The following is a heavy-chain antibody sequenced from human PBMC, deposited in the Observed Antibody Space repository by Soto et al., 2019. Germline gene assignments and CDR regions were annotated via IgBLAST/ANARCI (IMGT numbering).Heavy chain of an antibody. D-gene: IGHD5-18*01. J-gene: IGHJ4*02. CDR2: IYWDDDK. CDR3: AHLTAMANFAY. V-gene: IGHV2-5*02. Sequence: QITLKESGPTLVKPTQTLTLTCSFSGFSLSTSGVGVGWIRQPPGKALEWLALIYWDDDKRYSPSVKSRLTITKDTSKHQVVLTMTNMDPVDTATYYCAHLTAMANFAYWGQGTLVTVSS. CDR1: GFSLSTSGVG.